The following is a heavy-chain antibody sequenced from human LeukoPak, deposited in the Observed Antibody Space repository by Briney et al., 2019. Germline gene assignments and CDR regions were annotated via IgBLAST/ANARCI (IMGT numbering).Heavy chain of an antibody. CDR2: IKKTGSET. CDR1: GFTFSSYA. CDR3: AREDGYCSGGNCYSYFDS. V-gene: IGHV3-7*01. Sequence: PGGSLRLSCAASGFTFSSYAMSWVRQAPGKGLEWVAYIKKTGSETYYVDSVKGRFTITRDNARNSLFLQMNSLRAEDTAVYYCAREDGYCSGGNCYSYFDSWGQGTLVTVSS. J-gene: IGHJ4*02. D-gene: IGHD2-15*01.